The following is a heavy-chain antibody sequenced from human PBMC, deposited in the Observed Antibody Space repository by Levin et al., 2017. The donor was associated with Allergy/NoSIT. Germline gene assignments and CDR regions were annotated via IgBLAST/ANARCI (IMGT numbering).Heavy chain of an antibody. CDR3: ARIPGSPTQWEVLGDAFDV. CDR1: GFSFSSYG. D-gene: IGHD1-26*01. V-gene: IGHV3-33*01. J-gene: IGHJ3*01. CDR2: IWHDGSRK. Sequence: GGSLRLSCAASGFSFSSYGMHWVRQAPGKGLEWVAFIWHDGSRKYYVDSVKGRFTIPRDNSKNTVFLQMNNLGAEDTAVYHCARIPGSPTQWEVLGDAFDVWGQGTMVTVSS.